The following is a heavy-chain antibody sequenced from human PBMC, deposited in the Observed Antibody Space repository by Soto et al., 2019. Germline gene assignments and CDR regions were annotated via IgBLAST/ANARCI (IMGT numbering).Heavy chain of an antibody. CDR3: ARCFTYGNFDYFDY. J-gene: IGHJ4*02. V-gene: IGHV3-74*01. CDR2: IDSSGSTT. Sequence: GGSMTLSCAASGFTFSSHWMHWFRPAPGKGLVWVSRIDSSGSTTTYADSVKGRFTISRDNARNTLFQQMNGLRAEDTAIYYCARCFTYGNFDYFDYWGQGTQVTVSS. D-gene: IGHD3-10*01. CDR1: GFTFSSHW.